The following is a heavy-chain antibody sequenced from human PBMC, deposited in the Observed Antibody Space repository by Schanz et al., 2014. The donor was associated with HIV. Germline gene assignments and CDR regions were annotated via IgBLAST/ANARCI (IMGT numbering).Heavy chain of an antibody. D-gene: IGHD6-13*01. CDR1: GYTFTAYY. V-gene: IGHV1-2*02. Sequence: QVQLVQSGAEVKKPGASVKVSCKASGYTFTAYYIHWVRQAPGQGLEWMGWINPNSGGTNSAQKCQGRVTMSMDTSISTAYMEVRSLRSDDTALYFCARDLVDSSTWYDAFDIWGQGTKVTVSS. CDR3: ARDLVDSSTWYDAFDI. J-gene: IGHJ3*02. CDR2: INPNSGGT.